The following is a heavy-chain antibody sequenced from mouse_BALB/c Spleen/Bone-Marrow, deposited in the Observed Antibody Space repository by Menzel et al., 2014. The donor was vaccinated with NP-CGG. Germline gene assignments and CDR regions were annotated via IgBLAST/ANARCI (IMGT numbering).Heavy chain of an antibody. Sequence: EVMLVESGGGLVQPGGSLKLSCVASGFTFSSYGMSWVRQTPDKRLELVATINNNGGSTYYPDSVKGQFTISRDNAKNPLVLQMKRLKSEDPAMYYFCRVFGWYFDVRGAGTPVTVSS. CDR3: CRVFGWYFDV. V-gene: IGHV5-6-3*01. D-gene: IGHD3-1*01. J-gene: IGHJ1*01. CDR1: GFTFSSYG. CDR2: INNNGGST.